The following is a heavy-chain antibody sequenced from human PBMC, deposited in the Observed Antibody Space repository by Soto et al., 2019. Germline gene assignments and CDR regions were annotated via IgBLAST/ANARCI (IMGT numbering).Heavy chain of an antibody. CDR3: AKRLYSNSWYYFDY. Sequence: PGGSLRLSCAASGFTFYSYAMSWVRQAPGKGLEWVSTISGSGTAYYADSVKGRFTISRDNSKNTLYLHVNSLRAEDTAVYYCAKRLYSNSWYYFDYWGQGTLVTVSS. J-gene: IGHJ4*02. CDR2: ISGSGTA. V-gene: IGHV3-23*01. CDR1: GFTFYSYA. D-gene: IGHD6-13*01.